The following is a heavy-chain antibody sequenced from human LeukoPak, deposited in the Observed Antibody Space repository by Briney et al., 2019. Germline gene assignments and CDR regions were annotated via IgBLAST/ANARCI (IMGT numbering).Heavy chain of an antibody. CDR2: ISGSGGST. V-gene: IGHV3-23*01. Sequence: PGGSLRLSCAASGFTFSSYAMSWVRQAPGKRLEWVSAISGSGGSTYYADSVKGRFTISRDNSKNTLYLQMNSLRAEDTAVYYCAKDVGYCSSTSCYIGGYWGQGTLVTVSS. J-gene: IGHJ4*02. CDR3: AKDVGYCSSTSCYIGGY. D-gene: IGHD2-2*02. CDR1: GFTFSSYA.